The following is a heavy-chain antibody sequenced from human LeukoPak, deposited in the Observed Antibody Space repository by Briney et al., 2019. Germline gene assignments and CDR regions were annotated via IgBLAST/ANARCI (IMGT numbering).Heavy chain of an antibody. CDR2: IFPGDSDT. CDR1: GYSFTSYW. D-gene: IGHD3-22*01. V-gene: IGHV5-51*01. CDR3: ARRAYYDSSGYLAYFDY. J-gene: IGHJ4*02. Sequence: GESLKISCQGSGYSFTSYWIGWVRQMPGKGLEWMGIIFPGDSDTRYSPSFQGQVTISADKSISTVYLQWSSLKASDTAMYYCARRAYYDSSGYLAYFDYWGQGTLVTVSS.